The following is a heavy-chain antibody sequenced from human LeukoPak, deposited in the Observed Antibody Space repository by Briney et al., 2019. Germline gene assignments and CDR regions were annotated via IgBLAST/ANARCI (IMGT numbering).Heavy chain of an antibody. CDR2: IYYSGST. CDR1: GGSISSYY. D-gene: IGHD4-17*01. J-gene: IGHJ4*02. CDR3: ATGYGDYVEY. Sequence: PWEALSLTCTLSGGSISSYYWSSIRQPPEKGLEWIGYIYYSGSTNYNPSLKSRVTISVDTSKNQFSLKLSSVTAADTAVYYCATGYGDYVEYWGQGTLVTVSS. V-gene: IGHV4-59*01.